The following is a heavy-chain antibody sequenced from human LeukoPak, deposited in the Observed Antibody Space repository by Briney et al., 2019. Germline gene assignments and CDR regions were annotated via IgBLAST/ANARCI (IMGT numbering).Heavy chain of an antibody. CDR3: AKDGYSSCCYYWFDP. Sequence: PGGSLRLSCAASGFTFSDYAMSWVRQAPGKGLEWVSAISGSGGSTYYADSVKGRFTISRDNSKNTLYLQMNSLRAEDTAVYYCAKDGYSSCCYYWFDPWGQGTLVTVSS. V-gene: IGHV3-23*01. J-gene: IGHJ5*02. D-gene: IGHD6-13*01. CDR2: ISGSGGST. CDR1: GFTFSDYA.